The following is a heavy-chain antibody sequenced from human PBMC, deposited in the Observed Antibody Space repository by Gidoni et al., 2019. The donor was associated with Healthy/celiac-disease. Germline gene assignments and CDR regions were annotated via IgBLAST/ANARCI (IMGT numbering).Heavy chain of an antibody. V-gene: IGHV1-69*02. CDR1: EGTFSSYT. Sequence: QVQLVQSGAEVNKPGSTAKASCMAPEGTFSSYTISWVRQAPGQGLGWMGRIIPILGIANYAQKFQGRVTITTDTTRSTAYMELSSLRAEETAVYYCARTAYCGGDCYPYFDYWGQGTLVTVSS. D-gene: IGHD2-21*02. CDR3: ARTAYCGGDCYPYFDY. CDR2: IIPILGIA. J-gene: IGHJ4*02.